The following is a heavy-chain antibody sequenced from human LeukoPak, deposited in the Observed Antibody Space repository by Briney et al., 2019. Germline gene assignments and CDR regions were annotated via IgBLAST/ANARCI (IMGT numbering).Heavy chain of an antibody. Sequence: SCKASGFAFTSYAMHWVRQAPGKGLEWVAVISYDGSNKYYADSVKGRFTISRDNSKNTLYLQMNSLRAEDTAVYYCARDPSGGIQLWLTPHHHDYWGQGTLVTVSS. CDR1: GFAFTSYA. CDR3: ARDPSGGIQLWLTPHHHDY. D-gene: IGHD5-18*01. V-gene: IGHV3-30-3*01. J-gene: IGHJ4*02. CDR2: ISYDGSNK.